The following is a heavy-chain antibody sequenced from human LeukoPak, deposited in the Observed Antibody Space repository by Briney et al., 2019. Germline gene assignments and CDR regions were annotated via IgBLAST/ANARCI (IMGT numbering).Heavy chain of an antibody. J-gene: IGHJ4*02. V-gene: IGHV7-4-1*02. Sequence: GASVKVSCKASGGTFSSYAISWVRQAPGQGLEWMGWINTNTGTPTYAQGFTGRFVFSLDSSVSTAYLQISSLKAEDIAVYYCVRQYSGYESLYFDSWGQGTLVTVSS. CDR2: INTNTGTP. D-gene: IGHD5-12*01. CDR1: GGTFSSYA. CDR3: VRQYSGYESLYFDS.